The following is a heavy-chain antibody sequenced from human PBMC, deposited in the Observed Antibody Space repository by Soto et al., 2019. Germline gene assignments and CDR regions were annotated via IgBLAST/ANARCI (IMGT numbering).Heavy chain of an antibody. CDR1: GYTFTSYG. Sequence: QVQLVQSGAEVKKPGASVKVSCKASGYTFTSYGISWVRQAPGQGLEWMGWISAYNGNTNYAQKLQGRVTMTTDTSTRTAYMELRSLRYDDTAVYYCARDLPETYYYDSSGSDAFDIWGQGTMVTVSS. CDR3: ARDLPETYYYDSSGSDAFDI. D-gene: IGHD3-22*01. CDR2: ISAYNGNT. J-gene: IGHJ3*02. V-gene: IGHV1-18*01.